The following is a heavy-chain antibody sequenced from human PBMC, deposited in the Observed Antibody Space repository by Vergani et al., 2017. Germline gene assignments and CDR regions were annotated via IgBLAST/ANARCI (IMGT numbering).Heavy chain of an antibody. CDR3: ARNSRGNYDVGDAFDI. CDR2: INAGNGNT. J-gene: IGHJ3*02. CDR1: GYTFTSYA. V-gene: IGHV1-3*01. D-gene: IGHD4-11*01. Sequence: QVQLVQSGAEVKKPGASVKVSCKASGYTFTSYAMHWVRQAPGQRLEWMGWINAGNGNTKYSQKFPGRVTITRETAASTAYMELSSLRSEDTAVYYCARNSRGNYDVGDAFDIWGQGTMVTVSS.